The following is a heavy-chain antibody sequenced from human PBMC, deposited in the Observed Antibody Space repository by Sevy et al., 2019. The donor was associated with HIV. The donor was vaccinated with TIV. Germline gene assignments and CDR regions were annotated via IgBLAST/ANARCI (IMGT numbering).Heavy chain of an antibody. CDR2: IRSKANSYAT. J-gene: IGHJ6*02. Sequence: GGSLRLSCAASGFTFSGSAMHWVRQASGKGLEWVGRIRSKANSYATAYAASVRGRFTISRDDSKNTAYLQMNSLKTEDTAVYYCARHEQPSFYYDYGMVVWGQGTTVSDSS. CDR3: ARHEQPSFYYDYGMVV. V-gene: IGHV3-73*01. CDR1: GFTFSGSA.